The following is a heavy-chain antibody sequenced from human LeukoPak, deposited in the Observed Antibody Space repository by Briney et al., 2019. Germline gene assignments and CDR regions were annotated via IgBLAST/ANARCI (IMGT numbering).Heavy chain of an antibody. CDR3: AKIGAFSTAYYLDV. Sequence: GGSLKLSCAASGFTFSSYGMHWVRQAPGKGLEWVSGLSGSGSTTYYADSVKGRFTISRDNSQNTLYLQMNSLRVEDTALYYCAKIGAFSTAYYLDVWGKGTTVTISS. CDR1: GFTFSSYG. CDR2: LSGSGSTT. J-gene: IGHJ6*04. D-gene: IGHD3-3*02. V-gene: IGHV3-23*01.